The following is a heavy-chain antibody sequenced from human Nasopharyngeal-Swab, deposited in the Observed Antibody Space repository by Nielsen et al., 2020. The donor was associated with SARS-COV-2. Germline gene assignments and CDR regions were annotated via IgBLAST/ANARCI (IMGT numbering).Heavy chain of an antibody. D-gene: IGHD1-26*01. V-gene: IGHV5-51*01. CDR2: IFPGNSDT. CDR3: AIGAAVGTLFHGMDV. J-gene: IGHJ6*02. Sequence: GSLRLSCATSGYRFTDYWIAWVRQAPGKGLECMGTIFPGNSDTRYSPSFESRVTISVDQSITTAYLHWTSLKASDTAKYYCAIGAAVGTLFHGMDVWGQGTMVTVSS. CDR1: GYRFTDYW.